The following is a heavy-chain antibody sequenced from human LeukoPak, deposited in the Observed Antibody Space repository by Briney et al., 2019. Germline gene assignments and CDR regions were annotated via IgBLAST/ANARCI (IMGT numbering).Heavy chain of an antibody. CDR2: IYYSGST. V-gene: IGHV4-39*07. D-gene: IGHD2-2*01. Sequence: SETLSLTCTVSGGSISSSSYYWGWIRQPPGKGLEWIGSIYYSGSTYYNPSLKSRVTISVDTSKNQFSLQLNSVTPEDTAVYYCARDAVVPAAIGWHYYYYMDVWGKGTTVTISS. J-gene: IGHJ6*03. CDR3: ARDAVVPAAIGWHYYYYMDV. CDR1: GGSISSSSYY.